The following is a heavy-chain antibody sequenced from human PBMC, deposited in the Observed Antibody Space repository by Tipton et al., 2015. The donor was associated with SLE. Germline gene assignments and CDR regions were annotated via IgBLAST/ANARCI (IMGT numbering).Heavy chain of an antibody. Sequence: TLSLTCAVSGYSISSGYFWTWIRQVPGKGLEWIGEIHHGGSTNYNPSLKTRLTMSVDTSRDQFSLTLNSVTAADTGIYYCARGREWNWSPYYMDVWGKGTTVTVSS. CDR3: ARGREWNWSPYYMDV. J-gene: IGHJ6*03. CDR1: GYSISSGYF. V-gene: IGHV4-55*08. D-gene: IGHD1-1*01. CDR2: IHHGGST.